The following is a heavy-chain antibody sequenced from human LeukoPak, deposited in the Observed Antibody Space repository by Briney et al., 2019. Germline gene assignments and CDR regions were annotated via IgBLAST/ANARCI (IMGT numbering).Heavy chain of an antibody. CDR2: ISSSSSTI. J-gene: IGHJ4*02. V-gene: IGHV3-48*02. D-gene: IGHD4-11*01. Sequence: GGSLRLSCAASGFTFSNYDMNWVRQPPGKGLEWVSYISSSSSTIYYADSVKGRFTISRDNAKNSLYLQMNSLRDEDTAVYCCACLHYYSIYIWGQGTLVTVSS. CDR1: GFTFSNYD. CDR3: ACLHYYSIYI.